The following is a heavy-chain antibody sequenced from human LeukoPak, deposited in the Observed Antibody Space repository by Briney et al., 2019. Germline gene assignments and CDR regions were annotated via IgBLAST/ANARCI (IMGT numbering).Heavy chain of an antibody. D-gene: IGHD3-16*01. V-gene: IGHV4-59*08. CDR1: GGSISSYY. Sequence: SETLSLTCTVSGGSISSYYWSWIRQPPGKGLEWIGYIYYSGSTNYNASLKSRVTISVDTSKNQFSLKLSSVTAADTAVYYCARNKKGGSGPPLYGMDVWGQGTTVSVSS. CDR2: IYYSGST. CDR3: ARNKKGGSGPPLYGMDV. J-gene: IGHJ6*02.